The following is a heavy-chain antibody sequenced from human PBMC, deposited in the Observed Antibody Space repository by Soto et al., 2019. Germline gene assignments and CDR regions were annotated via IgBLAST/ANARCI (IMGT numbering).Heavy chain of an antibody. J-gene: IGHJ4*02. V-gene: IGHV3-23*01. CDR3: AKAHPGAMAPFDS. D-gene: IGHD2-8*01. CDR2: ISGSGSAT. CDR1: GFSFSSYT. Sequence: GGSLRLSCAASGFSFSSYTMSWVRQAPGKTLEWVSTISGSGSATYYADSVKGRFTISRDNSQNTLYLQLNSLRAEDTAVYYCAKAHPGAMAPFDSWGQGTLVTVSS.